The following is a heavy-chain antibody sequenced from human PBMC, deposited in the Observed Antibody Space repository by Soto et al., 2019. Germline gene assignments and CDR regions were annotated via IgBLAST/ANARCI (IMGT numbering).Heavy chain of an antibody. Sequence: QVQLQESGPGLVNPSQTLSLTCTVSGGSINSGGSNWNWIRQRPGGGLEWIGYITYRGTTYSIPSLKSRVTMSVDTSKNQFSLKLSSVSAADTAVYYCARDSGESLRFFDYWGQGAPVTVSS. CDR1: GGSINSGGSN. J-gene: IGHJ4*02. V-gene: IGHV4-31*03. D-gene: IGHD3-10*01. CDR3: ARDSGESLRFFDY. CDR2: ITYRGTT.